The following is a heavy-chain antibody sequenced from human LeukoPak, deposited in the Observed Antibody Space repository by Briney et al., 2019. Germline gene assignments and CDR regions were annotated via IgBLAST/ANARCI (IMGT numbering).Heavy chain of an antibody. Sequence: ASVKVSCKASGYTFTGYYMHWVRQAPGQGLEWMGWINPNSGGTNYAQKLQGRVTMTTDTSTSTAYMELRSLRSDDTAVYYCARDPVPVDYGGEDAFDIWGQGTMVTVSS. CDR2: INPNSGGT. CDR1: GYTFTGYY. V-gene: IGHV1-2*02. CDR3: ARDPVPVDYGGEDAFDI. D-gene: IGHD4-23*01. J-gene: IGHJ3*02.